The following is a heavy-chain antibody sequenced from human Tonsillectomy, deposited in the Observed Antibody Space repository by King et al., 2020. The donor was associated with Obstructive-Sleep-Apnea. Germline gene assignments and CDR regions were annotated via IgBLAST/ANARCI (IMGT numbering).Heavy chain of an antibody. CDR1: GGSINSYY. CDR2: IYDSGST. Sequence: QVQLQESGPGLVKPSETLSLTCSVSGGSINSYYWSWIRQPPGKGLEWIGYIYDSGSTNYNPSLKSRVTISADTSKNQFSLELHSVTAADTAVYYCARRDYDGGAYRFDSWGQGTLVTVSS. CDR3: ARRDYDGGAYRFDS. D-gene: IGHD3-22*01. V-gene: IGHV4-59*01. J-gene: IGHJ4*02.